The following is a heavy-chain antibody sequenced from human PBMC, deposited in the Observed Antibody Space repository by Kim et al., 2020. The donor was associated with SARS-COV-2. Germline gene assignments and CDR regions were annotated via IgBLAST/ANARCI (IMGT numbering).Heavy chain of an antibody. CDR1: GFTVSSNY. V-gene: IGHV3-66*01. Sequence: GGSLRLSCAASGFTVSSNYISWVRQAPGKGLEWVSVIYSGGSTYYADSVKGRFTIFRDNSKYTLYLQMNSLRAEDTAVYYCARGSGSYDGFFDYWGQGTLVTVSS. CDR3: ARGSGSYDGFFDY. D-gene: IGHD1-26*01. CDR2: IYSGGST. J-gene: IGHJ4*02.